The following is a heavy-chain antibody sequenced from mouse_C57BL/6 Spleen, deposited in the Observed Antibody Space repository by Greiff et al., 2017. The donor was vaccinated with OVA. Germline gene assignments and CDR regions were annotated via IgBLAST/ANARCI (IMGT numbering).Heavy chain of an antibody. J-gene: IGHJ4*01. CDR1: GYTFTSYW. Sequence: VQLQQPGTELVKPGASVKLSCKASGYTFTSYWMHWVKQRPGQGLEWIGNINPSNGGTNYNEKFKSKATLTVDKSSSTAYMQLSSLTSEDSAVYYCARWSNYEYYAMDYWGQGTSVTVSS. V-gene: IGHV1-53*01. CDR2: INPSNGGT. D-gene: IGHD2-5*01. CDR3: ARWSNYEYYAMDY.